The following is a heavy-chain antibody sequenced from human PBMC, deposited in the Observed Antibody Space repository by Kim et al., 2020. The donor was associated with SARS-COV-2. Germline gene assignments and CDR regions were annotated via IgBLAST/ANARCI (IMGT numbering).Heavy chain of an antibody. CDR3: ARDGSFGGYPDAFDI. CDR1: GYTFTGYY. V-gene: IGHV1-2*02. CDR2: INPNSGGT. J-gene: IGHJ3*02. Sequence: ASVKVSCKASGYTFTGYYMHWVRQAPGQGLEWMGSINPNSGGTNYAQKFQGRVTMTRDTSISTAYMELSRLRSDDTAVYYCARDGSFGGYPDAFDIWGQGTMVTVSS. D-gene: IGHD5-12*01.